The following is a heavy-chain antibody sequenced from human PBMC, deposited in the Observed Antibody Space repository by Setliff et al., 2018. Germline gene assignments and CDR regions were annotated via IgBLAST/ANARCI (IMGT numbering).Heavy chain of an antibody. V-gene: IGHV4-59*08. Sequence: SETLSLTCTVSGGSIRSYYWNWIRQPPGKGLEWIGYIYYSGSTNYNPSLKSRVTISVDTSKNHFSLKLSSVTAADTAVYYCARVSGFLYMDVWGKGTTVTVSS. CDR1: GGSIRSYY. J-gene: IGHJ6*03. CDR3: ARVSGFLYMDV. CDR2: IYYSGST. D-gene: IGHD3-3*01.